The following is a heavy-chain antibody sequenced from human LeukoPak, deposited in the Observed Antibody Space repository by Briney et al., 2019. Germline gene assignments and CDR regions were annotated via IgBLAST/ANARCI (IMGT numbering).Heavy chain of an antibody. V-gene: IGHV3-23*01. D-gene: IGHD6-6*01. J-gene: IGHJ4*02. CDR3: AKLRSSVDY. Sequence: AISGSGGSTYYADSAKGRFTISRDNSKNTLYLQMNSLRAEDTAVYYCAKLRSSVDYWGQGTLVTVSS. CDR2: ISGSGGST.